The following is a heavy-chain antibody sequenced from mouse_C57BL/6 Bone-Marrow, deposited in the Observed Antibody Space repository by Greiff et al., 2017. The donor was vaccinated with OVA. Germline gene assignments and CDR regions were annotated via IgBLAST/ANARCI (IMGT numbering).Heavy chain of an antibody. Sequence: QVQLKQPGAELVKPGASVKLSCKASGYTFTSYWMHWVKQRPGQGLEWIGMIHPNSGSTNYNEKFKSKATLTVDKSSSTAYMQLSSLTSEDSAVYYCASLWLGYFDYWGQGTTLTVSS. J-gene: IGHJ2*01. CDR1: GYTFTSYW. CDR3: ASLWLGYFDY. D-gene: IGHD2-2*01. V-gene: IGHV1-64*01. CDR2: IHPNSGST.